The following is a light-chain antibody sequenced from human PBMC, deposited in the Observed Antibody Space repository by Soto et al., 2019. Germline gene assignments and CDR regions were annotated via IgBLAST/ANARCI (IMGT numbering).Light chain of an antibody. CDR2: DAS. CDR3: QQYANLPRT. J-gene: IGKJ2*01. Sequence: IVLTQSPGTLSLSPGERATLSCRSSQSIASTYLACYQQKPGQAPRLLIYDASSRATGIPDRFSGSGSGTDFTLIISRLEPEDFAVYYCQQYANLPRTFGQGTKLQIK. CDR1: QSIASTY. V-gene: IGKV3-20*01.